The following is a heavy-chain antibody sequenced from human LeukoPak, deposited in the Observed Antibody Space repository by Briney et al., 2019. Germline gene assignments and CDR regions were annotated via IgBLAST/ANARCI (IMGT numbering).Heavy chain of an antibody. V-gene: IGHV3-48*02. CDR3: ARGARPMITFGGVIDLDY. D-gene: IGHD3-16*02. J-gene: IGHJ4*02. CDR1: GFTFSSYS. Sequence: GGSLRLSCAASGFTFSSYSMNWVRQAPGKGLEWVSYISSSGSTIYYADSVKGRFTISRDNAKNSLYLQMNSLRDEDTAVYYCARGARPMITFGGVIDLDYWGQGTLVTVSS. CDR2: ISSSGSTI.